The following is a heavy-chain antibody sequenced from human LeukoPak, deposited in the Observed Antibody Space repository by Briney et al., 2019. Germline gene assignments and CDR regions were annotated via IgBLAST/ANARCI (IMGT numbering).Heavy chain of an antibody. CDR2: ISSDGDST. CDR1: GFTFSTYA. CDR3: ARSEQQDFGDYEFDY. D-gene: IGHD4-17*01. J-gene: IGHJ4*01. V-gene: IGHV3-64*01. Sequence: GGSLRLSRAASGFTFSTYAMHWVRQAPGKGLEYVSAISSDGDSTYYANSVKGRFTISRDNSKNTLYLQMGSLRAEDMAVYYCARSEQQDFGDYEFDYWGHGNLVTVSS.